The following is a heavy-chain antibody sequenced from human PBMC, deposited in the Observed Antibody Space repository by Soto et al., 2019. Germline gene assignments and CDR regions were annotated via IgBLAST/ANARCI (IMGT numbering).Heavy chain of an antibody. J-gene: IGHJ6*02. CDR3: ARGSYYDSSGLDYYYYGMDV. V-gene: IGHV1-18*04. D-gene: IGHD3-22*01. Sequence: ASVKVSCKASGYTFTSYGISWVRQAPGQGLEWMGWISAYNGNTKYAQKFQGRVTMTTDTSTSTAYMELRSLRSDDTAVYYCARGSYYDSSGLDYYYYGMDVWAQGTTVTVSS. CDR2: ISAYNGNT. CDR1: GYTFTSYG.